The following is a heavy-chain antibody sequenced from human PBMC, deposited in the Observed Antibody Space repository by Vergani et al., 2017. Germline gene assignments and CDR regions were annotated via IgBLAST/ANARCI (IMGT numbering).Heavy chain of an antibody. Sequence: EVQLVESGGGLIQPGGSLRLSCAASGFTVSSNYMSWVRQAPGKGLEWVSAISGSGGSTYYADSVKGRFTISRDNSKNTLYLQMNSLRAEDTAVYYCAKLIKRWELLDAFDIWGQGTMVTVSS. J-gene: IGHJ3*02. CDR2: ISGSGGST. CDR3: AKLIKRWELLDAFDI. D-gene: IGHD1-26*01. V-gene: IGHV3-23*04. CDR1: GFTVSSNY.